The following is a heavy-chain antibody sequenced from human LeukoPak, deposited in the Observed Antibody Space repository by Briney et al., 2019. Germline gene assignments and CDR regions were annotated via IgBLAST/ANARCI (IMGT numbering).Heavy chain of an antibody. D-gene: IGHD2-2*01. CDR2: ISHSGST. CDR3: ARTRVVPAAPPDAFDI. Sequence: SETLSLTCAVSGYSISSGYYWGWIRQPPGKGLEWIGSISHSGSTYYNPSLKSRVTISVDTSKNQFSLKLSSVTAADTAVYYCARTRVVPAAPPDAFDIWGQGTMVTVSS. CDR1: GYSISSGYY. V-gene: IGHV4-38-2*01. J-gene: IGHJ3*02.